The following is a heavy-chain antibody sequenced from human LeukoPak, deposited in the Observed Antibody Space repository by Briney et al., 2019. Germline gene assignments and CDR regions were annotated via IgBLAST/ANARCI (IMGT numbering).Heavy chain of an antibody. Sequence: ASVTVSCKASVYSFTATYMHWVRQAPGQGREWMGWVNPQNGDTQYAQKFQGRVTMTRDTSINTVYMEMTSLRSDDTAVYYCAPDSTTYPWGQGTMVTVSS. CDR2: VNPQNGDT. D-gene: IGHD2-2*01. V-gene: IGHV1-2*02. CDR3: APDSTTYP. CDR1: VYSFTATY. J-gene: IGHJ3*01.